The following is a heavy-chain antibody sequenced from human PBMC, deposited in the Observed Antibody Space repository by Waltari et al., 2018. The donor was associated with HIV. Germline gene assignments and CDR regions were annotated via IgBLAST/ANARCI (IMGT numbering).Heavy chain of an antibody. CDR3: ARVGYCSSTSCYRGGYYYGMDV. CDR2: INHSGST. CDR1: GGSFSGYY. Sequence: VQLQQWGAGLLKPSETLSLTCAVYGGSFSGYYWCWIRQPPGKGLEWIGEINHSGSTNYTPSLKSRVTISVDTSKNQFSLKLSSVTAADTAVYYCARVGYCSSTSCYRGGYYYGMDVWGQGTTVTVSS. D-gene: IGHD2-2*03. J-gene: IGHJ6*02. V-gene: IGHV4-34*01.